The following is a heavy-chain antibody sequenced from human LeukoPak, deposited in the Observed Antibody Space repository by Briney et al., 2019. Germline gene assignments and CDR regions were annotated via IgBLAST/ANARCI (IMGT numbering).Heavy chain of an antibody. J-gene: IGHJ6*02. D-gene: IGHD1-26*01. V-gene: IGHV3-21*01. Sequence: PGGSLRLACAAAGFDFFRYSLNWVRQAPGKGLEWVSCVSRSSSHIYYADSVKGRFTISRDNAKRSLYLQMNSLRVEDTAVYYCARGMTTTYYDYYYGMDVWGQGTTVTVSS. CDR2: VSRSSSHI. CDR3: ARGMTTTYYDYYYGMDV. CDR1: GFDFFRYS.